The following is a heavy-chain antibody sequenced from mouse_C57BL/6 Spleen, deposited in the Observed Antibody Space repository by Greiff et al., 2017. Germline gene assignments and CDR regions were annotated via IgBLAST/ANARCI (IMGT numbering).Heavy chain of an antibody. CDR3: AMGGYQDAMDY. CDR1: GYTFTSYW. J-gene: IGHJ4*01. CDR2: IHPSDSDT. Sequence: QVQLKQPGAELVKPGASVKVSCKASGYTFTSYWMHWVKQRPGQGLEWIGRIHPSDSDTNYNQKFKGKATLTVDKSSSTAYMQLSSLTSEDSAVYYCAMGGYQDAMDYWGQGTSVTVSS. V-gene: IGHV1-74*01. D-gene: IGHD3-1*01.